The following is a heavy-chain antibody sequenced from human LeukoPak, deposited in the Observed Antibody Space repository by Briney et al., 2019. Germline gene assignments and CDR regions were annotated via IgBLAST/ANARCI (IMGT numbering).Heavy chain of an antibody. CDR2: INPSGGTT. J-gene: IGHJ5*02. D-gene: IGHD3-10*01. CDR3: ARGLFNRGQKIRSITMVRGAATGP. CDR1: GYTFSSYY. V-gene: IGHV1-46*01. Sequence: GASVKVSCKASGYTFSSYYMHWVRQAPGQGLEWMGVINPSGGTTTYAQKFQGRVTMTRNTSISTAYMELSSLRSEDTAVYYCARGLFNRGQKIRSITMVRGAATGPWGQGTLVTVSS.